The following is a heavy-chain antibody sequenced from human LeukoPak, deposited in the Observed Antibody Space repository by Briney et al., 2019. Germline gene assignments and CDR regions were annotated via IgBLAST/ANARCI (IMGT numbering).Heavy chain of an antibody. CDR3: ARDSGYCSGGSCWLDY. J-gene: IGHJ4*02. CDR2: INPNSGGT. CDR1: GYTFTGYY. V-gene: IGHV1-2*02. D-gene: IGHD2-15*01. Sequence: ASVKVSCKASGYTFTGYYMHWVRQAPGQGLEWMGWINPNSGGTNYAQKFQGRVTMTRDTSISTAYMELSRLRSDDTAVYYCARDSGYCSGGSCWLDYWGQGTLVTVSS.